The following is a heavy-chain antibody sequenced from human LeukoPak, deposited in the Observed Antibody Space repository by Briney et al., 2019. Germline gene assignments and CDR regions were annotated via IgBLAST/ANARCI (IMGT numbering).Heavy chain of an antibody. CDR3: ARDSSGWPYWYFDL. Sequence: SETLSLTCTVSGGSISSYYWSWIRQPPGKGLEWIGYIYYSGNTNYNPSLKSRVTISVDTSKNQFSLKLSSVTGADTAVYYCARDSSGWPYWYFDLWGRGTLVTVSS. V-gene: IGHV4-59*01. J-gene: IGHJ2*01. D-gene: IGHD6-19*01. CDR2: IYYSGNT. CDR1: GGSISSYY.